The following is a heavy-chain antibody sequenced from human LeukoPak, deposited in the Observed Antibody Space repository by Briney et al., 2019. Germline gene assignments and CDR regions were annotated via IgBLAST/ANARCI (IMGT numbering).Heavy chain of an antibody. CDR3: AREAAAGTFDY. V-gene: IGHV3-13*01. J-gene: IGHJ4*02. D-gene: IGHD6-13*01. CDR1: GFTFSSYD. CDR2: IGTAGDT. Sequence: GGSLRLSCAASGFTFSSYDMHWVRHATGKGLEWVSAIGTAGDTYYPGSVKGRFTISRENAKNSLYLQMNSLRAGDTAVYYCAREAAAGTFDYWGQGTLVTVSS.